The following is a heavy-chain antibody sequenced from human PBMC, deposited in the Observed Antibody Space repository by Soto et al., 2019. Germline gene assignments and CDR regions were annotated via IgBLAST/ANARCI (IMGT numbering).Heavy chain of an antibody. CDR1: AGSINSGGYS. D-gene: IGHD1-26*01. V-gene: IGHV4-30-2*01. CDR2: IYHSGST. Sequence: QLQLQESGSGLVKPSQTLSLTCAVSAGSINSGGYSWSWIRQPPGKGLEWIGYIYHSGSTYYNPSLKSRVTISVDRSKNQFSLKLSSVTAADTAVYYCAREVGGELLPSNWFDPWGQGTLVTVSS. CDR3: AREVGGELLPSNWFDP. J-gene: IGHJ5*02.